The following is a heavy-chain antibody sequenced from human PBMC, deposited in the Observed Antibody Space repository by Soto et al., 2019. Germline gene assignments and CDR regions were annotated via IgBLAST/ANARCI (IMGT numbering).Heavy chain of an antibody. CDR2: IIPIFGTA. V-gene: IGHV1-69*13. D-gene: IGHD6-13*01. CDR3: ARGLSYSSSWSRFDP. Sequence: VASVKVSCKASGGTFSSYAISWVRQAPGQGLEWMGGIIPIFGTANYAQKFQGRVTITADESTSTAYMELSSLRSEDTAVYYCARGLSYSSSWSRFDPWGKGTLVTVSS. J-gene: IGHJ5*02. CDR1: GGTFSSYA.